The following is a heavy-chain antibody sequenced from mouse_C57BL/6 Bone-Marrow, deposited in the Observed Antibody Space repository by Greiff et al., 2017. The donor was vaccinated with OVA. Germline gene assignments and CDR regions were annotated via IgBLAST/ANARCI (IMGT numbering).Heavy chain of an antibody. J-gene: IGHJ1*03. V-gene: IGHV1-55*01. CDR1: GYTFTSYW. CDR3: ARDGDPPWYFEV. D-gene: IGHD2-13*01. CDR2: IYPGSGST. Sequence: VKLQQPGAELVKPGASVKMSCKASGYTFTSYWITWVKQRPGQGLEWIGDIYPGSGSTNYNEKFKGKAPLTVDTSSSTAYMQLRSLTSEVSAVYYGARDGDPPWYFEVWGTGTAVTVSS.